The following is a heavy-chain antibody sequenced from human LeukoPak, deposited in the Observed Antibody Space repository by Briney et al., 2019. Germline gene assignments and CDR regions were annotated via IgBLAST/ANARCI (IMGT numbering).Heavy chain of an antibody. CDR2: IRSKPNSYAT. CDR1: GFTFSGST. J-gene: IGHJ4*02. Sequence: GSXXXSCXASGFTFSGSTMHWVRQASGKGLEGVGRIRSKPNSYATAYAASVKGRFTISRDDSKNTAFFQMNSLKTEDTAVYYCTTVDTTMVWGQGTLVTVSS. CDR3: TTVDTTMV. D-gene: IGHD5-18*01. V-gene: IGHV3-73*01.